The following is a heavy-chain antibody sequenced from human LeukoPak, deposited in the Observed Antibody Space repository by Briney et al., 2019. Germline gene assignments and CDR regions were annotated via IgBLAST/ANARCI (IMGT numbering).Heavy chain of an antibody. J-gene: IGHJ4*02. V-gene: IGHV3-30*02. CDR2: RRYDGSNK. CDR3: AKDHYGGNAYYFDY. Sequence: GGSLRLSCAASGFTFSSYGMHWVRQAPGKGLEWVAFRRYDGSNKYYADSVKGRFTISRDNSKDTLYLLMNSLRTEDTAVYYCAKDHYGGNAYYFDYWGQGTLVTVSS. D-gene: IGHD4-23*01. CDR1: GFTFSSYG.